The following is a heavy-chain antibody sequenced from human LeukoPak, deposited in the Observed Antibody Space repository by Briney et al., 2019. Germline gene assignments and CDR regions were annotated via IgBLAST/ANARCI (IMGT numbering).Heavy chain of an antibody. Sequence: ASVKVSCKASGYTFTGYYMHWVRQAPGQGLEWMGWINPNSGGTNYAQKFQGRVTMTRDTSISTAYMELSRLRSDDTAVYYCARDGWIQLWPNYYYYHMDVWGKGTTVTVSS. CDR1: GYTFTGYY. CDR2: INPNSGGT. V-gene: IGHV1-2*02. CDR3: ARDGWIQLWPNYYYYHMDV. J-gene: IGHJ6*03. D-gene: IGHD5-18*01.